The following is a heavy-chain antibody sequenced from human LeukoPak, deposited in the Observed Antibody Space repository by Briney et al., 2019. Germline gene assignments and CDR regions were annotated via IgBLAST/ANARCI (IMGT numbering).Heavy chain of an antibody. CDR3: ARGGLWFGELYYFDY. J-gene: IGHJ4*02. D-gene: IGHD3-10*01. CDR2: IYHSGST. Sequence: SQTLSLTCAVSGGSISSGGYSWSWLRQPPGKGLEWIGYIYHSGSTYYNPSLKSRVTISVDRSKNQFSLKLSSVTAADTAVYYCARGGLWFGELYYFDYWGQGTLVTVSS. CDR1: GGSISSGGYS. V-gene: IGHV4-30-2*01.